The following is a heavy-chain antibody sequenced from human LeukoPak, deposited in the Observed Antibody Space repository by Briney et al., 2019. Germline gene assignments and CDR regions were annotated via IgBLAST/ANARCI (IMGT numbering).Heavy chain of an antibody. Sequence: ASVKVSCKASGYTFTGYYMHWVRQAPGQGLEWMGRINPNSGGTNCAQKFQGRVTMTRDTSISTAYMELSRLRSDDTAVYYCARDPRYCSGGSCYSGIADWGQGTLVTVSS. CDR3: ARDPRYCSGGSCYSGIAD. J-gene: IGHJ4*02. D-gene: IGHD2-15*01. CDR2: INPNSGGT. CDR1: GYTFTGYY. V-gene: IGHV1-2*06.